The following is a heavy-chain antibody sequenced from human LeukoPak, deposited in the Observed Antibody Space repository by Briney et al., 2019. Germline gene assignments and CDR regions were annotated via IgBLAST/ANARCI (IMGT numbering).Heavy chain of an antibody. D-gene: IGHD3-10*01. CDR3: ARTHYGSGSYRYYYYGMDV. J-gene: IGHJ6*02. CDR2: INPSGGST. V-gene: IGHV1-46*01. Sequence: ASVKVSCKASGYTFTMNGISWVRQAPGQGLEWMGIINPSGGSTSYAQKFQGRVTMTRDTSTSTVYMELSSLRSEDTAVYYCARTHYGSGSYRYYYYGMDVWGQGTTVTVSS. CDR1: GYTFTMNG.